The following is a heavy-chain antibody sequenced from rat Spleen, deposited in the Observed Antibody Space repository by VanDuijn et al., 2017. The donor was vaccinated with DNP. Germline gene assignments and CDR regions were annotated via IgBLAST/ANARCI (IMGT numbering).Heavy chain of an antibody. V-gene: IGHV5-27*01. CDR3: TTEGRTEGIAHWFAY. Sequence: EVQLVESGGGLVQPGRSLKLSCAASGFTFSNYYMAWVRQAPTKGLEWVAYISTGGGSTYYRDSVKGRFTISRDNAKSTLYLQMDSLRSEETATYYCTTEGRTEGIAHWFAYWGQGTLVTVSS. CDR2: ISTGGGST. D-gene: IGHD1-11*01. CDR1: GFTFSNYY. J-gene: IGHJ3*01.